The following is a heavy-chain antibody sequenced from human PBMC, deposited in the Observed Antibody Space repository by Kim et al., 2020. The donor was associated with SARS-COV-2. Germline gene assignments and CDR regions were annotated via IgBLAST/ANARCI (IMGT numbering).Heavy chain of an antibody. CDR1: GFTFSNAW. J-gene: IGHJ6*02. Sequence: GGSLRLSCAASGFTFSNAWMSWVRQAPGKGLEWVGRIKSKTDGGTTDYAAPVKGRFTISRDDSKNTLYLQMNSLKTEDTAVYYCTTDAYSSSWDSDYYGMDVWGQGTTVTVSS. D-gene: IGHD6-13*01. V-gene: IGHV3-15*01. CDR2: IKSKTDGGTT. CDR3: TTDAYSSSWDSDYYGMDV.